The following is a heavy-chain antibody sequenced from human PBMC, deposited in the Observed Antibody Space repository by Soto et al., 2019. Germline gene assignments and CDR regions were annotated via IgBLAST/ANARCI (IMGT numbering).Heavy chain of an antibody. V-gene: IGHV4-34*01. J-gene: IGHJ6*02. CDR1: GGSFSGYS. CDR3: ARGFSIKAGYSSSWYGGDYYYYGMDG. Sequence: PSQTRSLTSSVYGGSFSGYSWSWISQRPGTGLEWIREINHSGITNYNPSLKSRVTISVDTSKNQFSLKLSSVTAADTAVYYCARGFSIKAGYSSSWYGGDYYYYGMDGWGQGTTVTVSS. CDR2: INHSGIT. D-gene: IGHD6-13*01.